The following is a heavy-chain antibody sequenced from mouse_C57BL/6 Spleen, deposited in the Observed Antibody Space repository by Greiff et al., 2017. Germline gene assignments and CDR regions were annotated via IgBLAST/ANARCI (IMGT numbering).Heavy chain of an antibody. CDR1: GFTFSSYA. CDR3: ARQDWDVWYFDV. CDR2: ISDGGSYT. Sequence: EVKLMESGGGLVKPGGSLKISCAASGFTFSSYAMSWVRQTPEKRLEWVATISDGGSYTYYPDNVKGRFTISRDNAKNTLYLQMSHLKSEDTAMYYCARQDWDVWYFDVWGTGTTVTVSS. J-gene: IGHJ1*03. D-gene: IGHD4-1*01. V-gene: IGHV5-4*03.